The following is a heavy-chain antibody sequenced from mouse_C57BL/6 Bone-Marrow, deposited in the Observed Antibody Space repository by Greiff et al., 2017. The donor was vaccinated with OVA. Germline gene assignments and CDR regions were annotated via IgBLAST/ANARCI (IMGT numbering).Heavy chain of an antibody. D-gene: IGHD1-1*02. CDR3: SSYGAWYFDV. Sequence: VQLQQSGAELVRPGASVKLSCTASGFNINDDYMHWVKQRPEQGLEWIGWIDPENGGTEYAPKFQGKATITADTSSNTAYLQLSSLTSEDAAVCYCSSYGAWYFDVWGTGTTVTVSS. J-gene: IGHJ1*03. CDR2: IDPENGGT. V-gene: IGHV14-4*01. CDR1: GFNINDDY.